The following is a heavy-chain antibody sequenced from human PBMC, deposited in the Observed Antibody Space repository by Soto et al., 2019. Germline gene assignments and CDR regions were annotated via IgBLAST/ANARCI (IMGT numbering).Heavy chain of an antibody. Sequence: DVQLLESGGGLVQPEGSLRLSCAASGFTFSSYAMGWVRQGPGKGLEWVAVVSIGGSTHYADSVRGRFTISRDNSKNTLSLQMNSLTADDTAVYFCAKRRGAGGHFDYWGQGDLVTVSS. CDR3: AKRRGAGGHFDY. D-gene: IGHD2-15*01. CDR1: GFTFSSYA. V-gene: IGHV3-23*01. CDR2: VSIGGST. J-gene: IGHJ4*02.